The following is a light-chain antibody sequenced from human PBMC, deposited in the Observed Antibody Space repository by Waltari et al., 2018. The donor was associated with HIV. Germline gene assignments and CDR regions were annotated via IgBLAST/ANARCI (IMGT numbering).Light chain of an antibody. CDR3: QQSFSTPFT. CDR2: LTS. Sequence: DIEMTQSPSYLSASVGDRVTITCRTSQRITSHSTTSYLNWYQQRPGKAPNLLIYLTSILQYGVPSRFRGSGSGTDFALTISGLQPEDFATYCCQQSFSTPFTFGQGTTVEIK. V-gene: IGKV1-39*01. CDR1: QRITSHSTTSY. J-gene: IGKJ2*01.